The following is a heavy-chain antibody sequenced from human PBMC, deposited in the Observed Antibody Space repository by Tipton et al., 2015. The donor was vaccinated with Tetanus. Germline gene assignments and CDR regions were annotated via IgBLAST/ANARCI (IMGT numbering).Heavy chain of an antibody. CDR1: GDSISSGPYS. CDR3: ARNVYTVTNDAFDI. D-gene: IGHD4-11*01. Sequence: TLSLTCTVSGDSISSGPYSWSWIRQPPGKGLEWIAFIHHSGLAFSKPFLKSRVSISIDTSQNQFSLRLTSVTAADTAVYFCARNVYTVTNDAFDIWGHGTLVNVSS. J-gene: IGHJ3*02. CDR2: IHHSGLA. V-gene: IGHV4-30-4*01.